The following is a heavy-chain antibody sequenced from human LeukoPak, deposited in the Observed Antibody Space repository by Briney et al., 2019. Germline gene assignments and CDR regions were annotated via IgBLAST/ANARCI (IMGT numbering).Heavy chain of an antibody. J-gene: IGHJ5*02. CDR2: IKQDGSEE. D-gene: IGHD1/OR15-1a*01. Sequence: GGSLRLSCEASGFTFREYWVSWVRQAPGKGLEWVASIKQDGSEEYYVDSVKGRFTISRDDAKNSVDLHMDSLRVEDTALYHCARTRNRWFDHWGQGTLVTVSS. V-gene: IGHV3-7*01. CDR1: GFTFREYW. CDR3: ARTRNRWFDH.